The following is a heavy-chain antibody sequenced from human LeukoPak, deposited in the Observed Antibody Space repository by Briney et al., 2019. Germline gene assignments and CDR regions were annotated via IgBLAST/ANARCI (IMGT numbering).Heavy chain of an antibody. J-gene: IGHJ4*02. CDR3: ASGYNWNYIIDQ. Sequence: SETLSLXCTVSGASINSGTYYWTWSRQPAGKGLEWIGRIYSSGSTDYNPSLKSRVTISVDTSKNQFSLKLSSVTAADTAVYYCASGYNWNYIIDQWGQGVQVTVSS. V-gene: IGHV4-61*02. D-gene: IGHD1-7*01. CDR2: IYSSGST. CDR1: GASINSGTYY.